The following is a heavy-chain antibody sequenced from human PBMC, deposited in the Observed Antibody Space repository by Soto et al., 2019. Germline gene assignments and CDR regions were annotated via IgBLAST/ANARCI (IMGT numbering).Heavy chain of an antibody. Sequence: SETLSLTCTFSGSSISSGGYYWYWIRQHPKKGLEWVGYIYDSGTTYYNPSLKSRVTLSVDTSKNQFSLKLSSVTAADTALYYCAASCVACGGFNYYGMDVWGQGTTVTVSS. CDR2: IYDSGTT. D-gene: IGHD2-21*01. V-gene: IGHV4-31*03. CDR1: GSSISSGGYY. J-gene: IGHJ6*02. CDR3: AASCVACGGFNYYGMDV.